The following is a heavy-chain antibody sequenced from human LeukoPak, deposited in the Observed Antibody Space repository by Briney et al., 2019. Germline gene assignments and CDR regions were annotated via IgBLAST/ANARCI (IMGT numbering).Heavy chain of an antibody. CDR1: VFNFSIYG. J-gene: IGHJ4*02. CDR3: VKDQGECPGSRCYLRFLEY. D-gene: IGHD3-3*01. Sequence: GGSLRLSCAASVFNFSIYGMHWVRQAPGKGLEWVTFVRYDQSATVYADSVQGRFAISRDNSKNTIYLQMNSLRVEDTALYFCVKDQGECPGSRCYLRFLEYWGQGTLVIVSS. CDR2: VRYDQSAT. V-gene: IGHV3-30*02.